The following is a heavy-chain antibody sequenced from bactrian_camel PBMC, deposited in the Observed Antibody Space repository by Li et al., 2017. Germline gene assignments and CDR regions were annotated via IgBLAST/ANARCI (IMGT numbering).Heavy chain of an antibody. CDR3: AAAPWGQFPGFATQALRNQAQHPY. CDR2: ISTSGTYA. J-gene: IGHJ4*01. V-gene: IGHV3S40*01. Sequence: VQLVESGGGLVQPGGSLRLSCATSGFALSTYHMSWVRQVPGKGLEWISSISTSGTYAQYADSVNGRFTISKSNSARTVTLQMNSLKTEDTAVYFCAAAPWGQFPGFATQALRNQAQHPYWGQGTQVTVS. D-gene: IGHD3*01. CDR1: GFALSTYH.